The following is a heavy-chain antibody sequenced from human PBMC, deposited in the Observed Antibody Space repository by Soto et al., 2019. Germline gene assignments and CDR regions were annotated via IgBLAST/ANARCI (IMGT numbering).Heavy chain of an antibody. Sequence: ASVKGSCKASGYTFTSYGISWVRQAPGQGLEWMGIINPSGGSTSYAQKFQGRVTMTRDTSTSTVYMELSSLRSEDTAVYYCARDRDSSGYYGYFDYWGQGTLVTVSS. CDR3: ARDRDSSGYYGYFDY. CDR2: INPSGGST. CDR1: GYTFTSYG. J-gene: IGHJ4*02. D-gene: IGHD3-22*01. V-gene: IGHV1-46*01.